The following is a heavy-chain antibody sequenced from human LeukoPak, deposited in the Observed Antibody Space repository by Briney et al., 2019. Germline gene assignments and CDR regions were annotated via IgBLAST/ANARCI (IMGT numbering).Heavy chain of an antibody. J-gene: IGHJ4*02. V-gene: IGHV3-21*01. CDR1: GFPFSGYS. CDR3: EREFEYSTSGAGY. Sequence: GGSLRLSCAGSGFPFSGYSMNWVRQTPGKGLEWVSSMSILSGITYYAESVKGRFTVSRDNAKNLLHLQMNSLRVEDTAIYYCEREFEYSTSGAGYWGQGTLVTVSS. CDR2: MSILSGIT. D-gene: IGHD6-6*01.